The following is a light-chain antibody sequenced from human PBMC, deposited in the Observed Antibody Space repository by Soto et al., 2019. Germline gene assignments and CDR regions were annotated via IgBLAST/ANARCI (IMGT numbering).Light chain of an antibody. V-gene: IGKV1-39*01. CDR1: QSISSY. CDR3: QQSYSTPPT. Sequence: DIQMTQSPSSLSASVGDRVTITCRASQSISSYLNWYQQKPGKAPKLLIYAASSLQCGVPSRFSGSGSGTDFTLTISSLQPEDFATYYCQQSYSTPPTFGQGTKVEIK. J-gene: IGKJ1*01. CDR2: AAS.